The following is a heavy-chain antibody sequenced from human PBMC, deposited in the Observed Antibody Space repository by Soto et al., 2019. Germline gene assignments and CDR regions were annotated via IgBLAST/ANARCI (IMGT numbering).Heavy chain of an antibody. CDR1: GYTFTGYY. J-gene: IGHJ4*02. D-gene: IGHD3-9*01. CDR3: ARGGYDILTGYTVYYFDY. CDR2: INPNSGGT. Sequence: GASVKVSCEASGYTFTGYYMHWVRQAPGQGLEWMGWINPNSGGTNYAQKFQGWVTMARDTSISTAYMELSRLRSDDTAVYYCARGGYDILTGYTVYYFDYWGQGTLVTVSS. V-gene: IGHV1-2*04.